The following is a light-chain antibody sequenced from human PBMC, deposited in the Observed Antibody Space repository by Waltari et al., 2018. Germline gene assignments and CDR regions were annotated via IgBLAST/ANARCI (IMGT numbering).Light chain of an antibody. CDR1: SSAVGGYNY. V-gene: IGLV2-14*01. CDR3: SSYTSSRTLI. CDR2: DVS. Sequence: QSALTQPASVSGSPGQSLTISCPGTSSAVGGYNYVSRYQQHPGKAPKLMIYDVSNRPSGVSNRFSGSKSGNTASLTISGLQAEDEADYYCSSYTSSRTLIFGGGTKLTVL. J-gene: IGLJ2*01.